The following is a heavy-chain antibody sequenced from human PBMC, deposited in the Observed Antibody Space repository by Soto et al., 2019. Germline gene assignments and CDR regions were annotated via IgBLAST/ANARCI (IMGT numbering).Heavy chain of an antibody. CDR2: MNPNSGNT. V-gene: IGHV1-8*01. D-gene: IGHD4-4*01. Sequence: QMQLVQSGAEVKKPGASVKVSCKASGYTFTSYDINWVRQATGQGLEWMGWMNPNSGNTGYPQKFQGRVTMTRNTSISTAYMELSSLRFEDTAVYYCARSPPRVERNNYAGRWFDPWGQGTLVTVSS. CDR1: GYTFTSYD. J-gene: IGHJ5*02. CDR3: ARSPPRVERNNYAGRWFDP.